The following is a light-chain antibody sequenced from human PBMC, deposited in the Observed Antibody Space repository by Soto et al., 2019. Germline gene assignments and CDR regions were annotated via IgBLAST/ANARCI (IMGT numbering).Light chain of an antibody. CDR3: QQYESYPMT. CDR2: KAS. V-gene: IGKV1-5*03. Sequence: DSQMTQYPSTLSASIGDRVTITCRAGQRISSWLAWYQQKLGKAPKLLISKASTLQSGVPPRFSGSGSGTEFALTISSLQPDDFATYYCQQYESYPMTFGGGTKVDIK. J-gene: IGKJ4*01. CDR1: QRISSW.